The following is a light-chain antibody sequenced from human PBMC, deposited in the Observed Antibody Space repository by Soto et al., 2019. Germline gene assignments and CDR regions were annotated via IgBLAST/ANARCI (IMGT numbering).Light chain of an antibody. Sequence: DIQMTQSPSSLSVSVGDRVTITCRASQGISNFLACFQQKPGKAPKSLIYDASNLQNGVSSRFSGSGSDTHFTLTISSLQPEDFATYYCQQYHSHPASFGQGTRVEIK. CDR1: QGISNF. CDR2: DAS. CDR3: QQYHSHPAS. V-gene: IGKV1-16*01. J-gene: IGKJ1*01.